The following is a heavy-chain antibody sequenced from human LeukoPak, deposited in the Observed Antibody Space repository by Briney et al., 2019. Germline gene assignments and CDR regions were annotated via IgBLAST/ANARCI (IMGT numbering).Heavy chain of an antibody. CDR1: GFTFSTYS. D-gene: IGHD6-13*01. V-gene: IGHV4-34*01. CDR3: ARRPRRGYSKLSWAFDI. Sequence: GSLRLSCAASGFTFSTYSMNWVRQAPGKGLEWIGEINHSGSTNYNPSLKSRVTISVDTSKNQFSLKLSSVTAADTAVYYCARRPRRGYSKLSWAFDIWDQGTMVTVSS. CDR2: INHSGST. J-gene: IGHJ3*02.